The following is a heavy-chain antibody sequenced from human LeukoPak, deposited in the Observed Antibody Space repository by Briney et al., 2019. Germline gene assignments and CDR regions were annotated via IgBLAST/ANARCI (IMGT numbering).Heavy chain of an antibody. CDR2: INSDGSST. CDR1: GFTFSSYW. Sequence: GGSLRLSCAASGFTFSSYWMHWVRQAPGKGLVWVSRINSDGSSTSYADSVKGRFTISRDNAKNSLYLQMNSLRAEDTALYYCARADYGDYTAYFDYWGQGTLVTVSS. J-gene: IGHJ4*02. V-gene: IGHV3-74*01. CDR3: ARADYGDYTAYFDY. D-gene: IGHD4-17*01.